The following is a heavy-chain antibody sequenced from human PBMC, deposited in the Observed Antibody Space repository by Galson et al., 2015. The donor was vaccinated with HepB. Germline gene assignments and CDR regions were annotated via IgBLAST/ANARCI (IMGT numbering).Heavy chain of an antibody. V-gene: IGHV1-2*02. CDR3: ARDLGDGYLYFDF. CDR1: GYTFAGYY. Sequence: SCKASGYTFAGYYMHWVRLAPGQGLEWMGWINPNSGGTNYAQNFKGRVTMTRDTSISTAYMELSRLRSDDTAIYYCARDLGDGYLYFDFWCQGTLVTVSS. J-gene: IGHJ4*02. D-gene: IGHD5-24*01. CDR2: INPNSGGT.